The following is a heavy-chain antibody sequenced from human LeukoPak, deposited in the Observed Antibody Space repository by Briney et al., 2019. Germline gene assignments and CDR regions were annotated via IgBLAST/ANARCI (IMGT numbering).Heavy chain of an antibody. J-gene: IGHJ6*03. Sequence: SVKVSCKASGGTFSSYAISWVRQAPGQGLEWMGGIIPIFGTANYAQKLQGRVTITTDESTSTAYMELSSLRSEDTAVYYCARASGVVAASPYYYMDVWGKGTTVTVSS. CDR3: ARASGVVAASPYYYMDV. CDR2: IIPIFGTA. V-gene: IGHV1-69*05. D-gene: IGHD2-15*01. CDR1: GGTFSSYA.